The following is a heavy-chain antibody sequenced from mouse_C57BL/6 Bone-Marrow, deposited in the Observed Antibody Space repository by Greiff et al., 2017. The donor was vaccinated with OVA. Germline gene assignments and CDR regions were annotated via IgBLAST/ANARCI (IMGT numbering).Heavy chain of an antibody. J-gene: IGHJ2*01. D-gene: IGHD3-2*02. Sequence: VQLQQPGAELVMPGASVKLSCKASGYTFTSYWMHWVKQRPGQGLEWIGEIDPSDSYTNYNQKFKGKSTLTVDKSSSTAYMQLSSLTSEDSAVYYGARKGTAQDFYYFAYWGQGTTLTVSA. CDR3: ARKGTAQDFYYFAY. V-gene: IGHV1-69*01. CDR2: IDPSDSYT. CDR1: GYTFTSYW.